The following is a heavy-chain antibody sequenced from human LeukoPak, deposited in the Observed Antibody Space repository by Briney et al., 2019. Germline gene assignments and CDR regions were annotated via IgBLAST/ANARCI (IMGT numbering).Heavy chain of an antibody. CDR2: IYTNGGA. CDR1: GGSISSYY. Sequence: SETLSLTCTVSGGSISSYYWSWIRQPAGKGLEWIGRIYTNGGASYNPSLKSRVTISIDASKNQFSLKLSSVTAADTAVYYCAREPPGYWGQGILVTVSS. J-gene: IGHJ4*02. V-gene: IGHV4-4*07. CDR3: AREPPGY.